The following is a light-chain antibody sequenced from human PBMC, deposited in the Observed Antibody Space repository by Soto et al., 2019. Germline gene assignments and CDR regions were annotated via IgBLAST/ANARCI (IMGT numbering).Light chain of an antibody. CDR3: QQYGSSPRKYT. CDR1: QSVSSY. J-gene: IGKJ2*01. V-gene: IGKV3-11*01. CDR2: DAS. Sequence: EIVLTQSPATLSLSPGERATLSCRASQSVSSYLAWYQQKPGQVPRLLIYDASNRATGTPARFSGSGSGTDFTLTISSLEPEDFAVYYCQQYGSSPRKYTFGQGTKLEIK.